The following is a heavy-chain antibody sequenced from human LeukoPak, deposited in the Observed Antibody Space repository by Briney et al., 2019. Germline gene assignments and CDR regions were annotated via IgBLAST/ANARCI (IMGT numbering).Heavy chain of an antibody. CDR3: AKDLGIAVAGTLNAFDI. CDR1: GFTFSSSA. V-gene: IGHV3-23*01. J-gene: IGHJ3*02. CDR2: ISGSGGST. Sequence: GGSLRLSCAASGFTFSSSAMSWVRQVPGKGLEWVSAISGSGGSTYYADSVKGRFTISRDNSKNTLYLQMNSLRAEDTAVYYCAKDLGIAVAGTLNAFDIWGQGTMVTVSS. D-gene: IGHD6-19*01.